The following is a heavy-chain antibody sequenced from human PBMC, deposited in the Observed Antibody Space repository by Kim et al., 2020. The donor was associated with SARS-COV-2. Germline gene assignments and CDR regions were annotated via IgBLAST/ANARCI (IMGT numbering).Heavy chain of an antibody. V-gene: IGHV4-59*13. CDR1: GGSMRNYY. CDR2: IYYSGST. D-gene: IGHD3-22*01. CDR3: ARRYENSGFYYR. Sequence: SETLSLTCTVSGGSMRNYYWSWIRQFPGKGLEWIGYIYYSGSTDYNPSLKSRATLSVDTSKNQFSLKLSSVTPADTAVYFCARRYENSGFYYRWGQGTLV. J-gene: IGHJ4*02.